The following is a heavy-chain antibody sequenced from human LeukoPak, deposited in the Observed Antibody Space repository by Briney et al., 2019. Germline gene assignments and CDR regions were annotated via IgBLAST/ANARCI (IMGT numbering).Heavy chain of an antibody. CDR3: AKDSRDYNFRTGYYFDY. D-gene: IGHD5-24*01. V-gene: IGHV3-53*01. CDR2: IYSDGST. CDR1: GLSVSGSY. Sequence: GGSLRLSCAASGLSVSGSYMSWVRQAPGKGLEWVSVIYSDGSTYYAGSVKGRFTTSRDNSKNTLYLQMNSLRDEDTAVYYCAKDSRDYNFRTGYYFDYWGQGTLVTVSS. J-gene: IGHJ4*02.